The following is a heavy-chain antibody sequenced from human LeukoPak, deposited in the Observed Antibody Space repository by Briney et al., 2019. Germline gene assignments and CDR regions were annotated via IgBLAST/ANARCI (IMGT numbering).Heavy chain of an antibody. J-gene: IGHJ4*02. D-gene: IGHD1-26*01. V-gene: IGHV1-18*01. CDR1: GYTFTSYG. CDR2: ISVYNGNT. Sequence: ASVKVSCKASGYTFTSYGISWVRQAPGQALEGMGWISVYNGNTNYAQKLQGRVTMTTDTSTSTAYMELRSLRSDDTAVYYCARDPYSGSPYYFDYWGQGTLVTVSS. CDR3: ARDPYSGSPYYFDY.